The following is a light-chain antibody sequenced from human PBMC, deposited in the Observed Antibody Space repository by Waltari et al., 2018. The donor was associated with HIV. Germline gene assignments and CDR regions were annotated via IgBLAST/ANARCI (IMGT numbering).Light chain of an antibody. Sequence: ETVLTQSPGILYLSPGERATLSCRASQSVSPYLAWYQQKPGQAPRHLIYNASNRATGIPDRFSGSGSGTDFTLTISSLEPEDFAVYYCQQRSNWPWTFGQGAKVEIK. CDR2: NAS. CDR1: QSVSPY. CDR3: QQRSNWPWT. J-gene: IGKJ1*01. V-gene: IGKV3-11*01.